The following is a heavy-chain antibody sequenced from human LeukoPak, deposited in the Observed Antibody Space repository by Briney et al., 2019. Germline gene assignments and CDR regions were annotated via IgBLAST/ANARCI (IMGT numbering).Heavy chain of an antibody. Sequence: ASVKVSCKASGYTFTSYYLHWVRQAPGQGLEWMGIINPSGDSTNYAQKFQGRVTMTRDTSTSTVYMELSSLRSDDTAVYYCARDSPMILSEYNWFDPWGQGTLVTVSS. CDR3: ARDSPMILSEYNWFDP. V-gene: IGHV1-46*01. J-gene: IGHJ5*02. D-gene: IGHD3-22*01. CDR1: GYTFTSYY. CDR2: INPSGDST.